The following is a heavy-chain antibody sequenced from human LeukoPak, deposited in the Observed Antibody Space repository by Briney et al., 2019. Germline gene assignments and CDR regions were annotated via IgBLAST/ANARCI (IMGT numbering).Heavy chain of an antibody. Sequence: SETLSLTCTVSGGSISSYYWSWIRQPPGKGLEWIGYIYYSGSTNYNPSLKSRVTISVDTSKNQFSLKLSSVTAADTAVYYCARHTRTLGDFLDYWGQGTLVTVSS. D-gene: IGHD2-21*02. V-gene: IGHV4-59*08. J-gene: IGHJ4*02. CDR3: ARHTRTLGDFLDY. CDR2: IYYSGST. CDR1: GGSISSYY.